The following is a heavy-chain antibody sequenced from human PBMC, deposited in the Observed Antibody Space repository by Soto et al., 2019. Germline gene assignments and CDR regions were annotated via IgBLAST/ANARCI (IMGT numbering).Heavy chain of an antibody. D-gene: IGHD3-22*01. CDR1: GYTFTSYA. J-gene: IGHJ4*02. V-gene: IGHV1-3*01. CDR3: ARELPDYYDSSDPDY. CDR2: INAGNGNT. Sequence: ASVKVSCKASGYTFTSYAMHWVRQAPGQRLEWMGWINAGNGNTKYSQKFQGRVTITRDTSASTAYMELSSLRSEDTAVYYCARELPDYYDSSDPDYWGQGTLVTVSS.